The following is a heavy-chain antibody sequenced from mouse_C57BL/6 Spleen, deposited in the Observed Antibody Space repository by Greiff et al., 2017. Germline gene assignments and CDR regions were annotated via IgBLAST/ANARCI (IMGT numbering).Heavy chain of an antibody. CDR1: GYAFSSYW. CDR3: ARSGSSPYAMDY. V-gene: IGHV1-80*01. CDR2: IYPGDGDT. J-gene: IGHJ4*01. Sequence: VQLQESGAELVKPGASVKISCKASGYAFSSYWMNWVKQRPGKGLEWIGQIYPGDGDTSYNGKFKGKATLTADKSSSTAYMQLSSLTSEDSAVYFCARSGSSPYAMDYWGQGTSGTVSS. D-gene: IGHD1-1*01.